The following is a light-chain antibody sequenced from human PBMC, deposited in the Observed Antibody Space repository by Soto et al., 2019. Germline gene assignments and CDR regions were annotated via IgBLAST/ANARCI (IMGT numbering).Light chain of an antibody. CDR2: YVS. CDR3: LQHNSYPQT. Sequence: EIVLTQSPATLSLSPGERAHLSFRASQRVSSYLAWYQQKPGQAPRLLIYYVSNRATGIPARFSGSGAGTDFTLTISSLQPEDFATYSCLQHNSYPQTFGQGTKVDIK. V-gene: IGKV3-11*01. CDR1: QRVSSY. J-gene: IGKJ1*01.